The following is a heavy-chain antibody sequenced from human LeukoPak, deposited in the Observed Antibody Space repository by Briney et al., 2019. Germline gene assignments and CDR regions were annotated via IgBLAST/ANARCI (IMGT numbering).Heavy chain of an antibody. CDR3: AKTDSSDYSYYFDY. D-gene: IGHD3-22*01. CDR2: ISGSGGRT. J-gene: IGHJ4*02. V-gene: IGHV3-23*01. CDR1: GFTFSSYA. Sequence: GGSRRLSCAASGFTFSSYAMSWVRQAPGKGLEWVSAISGSGGRTYYADSVKGRFTISRDNSKNTLYLQMKSLRAEDTAVYYCAKTDSSDYSYYFDYWGQGTLVTVSS.